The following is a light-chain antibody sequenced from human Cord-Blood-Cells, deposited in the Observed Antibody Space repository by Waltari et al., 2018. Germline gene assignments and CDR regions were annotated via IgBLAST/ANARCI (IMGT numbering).Light chain of an antibody. CDR1: SGSIASNY. CDR2: EDN. V-gene: IGLV6-57*01. CDR3: QSYDSSNPWV. J-gene: IGLJ3*02. Sequence: NFMLTQPHSVSESPGKTVTISCTRSSGSIASNYVQWYQQRPGSSPTTVIYEDNQRPSGGPGRFSGSIDSSSNSASRTISGLKTEDEADYYCQSYDSSNPWVFGGGTKLTVL.